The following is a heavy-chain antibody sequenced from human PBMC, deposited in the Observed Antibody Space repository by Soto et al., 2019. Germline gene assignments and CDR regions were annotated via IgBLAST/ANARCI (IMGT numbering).Heavy chain of an antibody. J-gene: IGHJ6*02. CDR3: ARDGEPMWWAATLGGTTRPHCYRMDV. CDR1: GYTFTCYY. D-gene: IGHD2-21*01. Sequence: ASVKVSCKASGYTFTCYYMHWVRKAPLQGLEWMGILNPSGGSTSYAQKFQGRVTMTRDTSKSTVYMELSSLRSEDTAVYYCARDGEPMWWAATLGGTTRPHCYRMDVWGQGTPVTVSS. V-gene: IGHV1-46*01. CDR2: LNPSGGST.